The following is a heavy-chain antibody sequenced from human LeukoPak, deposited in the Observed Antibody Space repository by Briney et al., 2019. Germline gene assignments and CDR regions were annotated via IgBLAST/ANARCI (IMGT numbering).Heavy chain of an antibody. CDR2: ISTSSSYI. J-gene: IGHJ4*02. D-gene: IGHD3-22*01. CDR1: GXTFSDHY. Sequence: GGSLRLSCAASGXTFSDHYMRWIRQAPGKGLEWVSYISTSSSYIYYADSVKGRFTISRDNAKNSLYLQMNSLRAEDTAVYYCARHSSGYYYFDYWGQGTLVTVSS. V-gene: IGHV3-11*03. CDR3: ARHSSGYYYFDY.